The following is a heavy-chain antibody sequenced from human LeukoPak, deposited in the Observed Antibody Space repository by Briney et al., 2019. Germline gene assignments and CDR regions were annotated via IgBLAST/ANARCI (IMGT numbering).Heavy chain of an antibody. CDR3: ATDGGSHSYYYYMDV. CDR1: GYTFTSYD. J-gene: IGHJ6*03. Sequence: GASVKVSCKASGYTFTSYDINWVRQATGQGLEWMGWMNPNSGNTGYAQKFQGRVTITRNTSISTAYMELSSLRSEDTAVYYCATDGGSHSYYYYMDVWGKGTTVTVSS. CDR2: MNPNSGNT. V-gene: IGHV1-8*03. D-gene: IGHD3-16*01.